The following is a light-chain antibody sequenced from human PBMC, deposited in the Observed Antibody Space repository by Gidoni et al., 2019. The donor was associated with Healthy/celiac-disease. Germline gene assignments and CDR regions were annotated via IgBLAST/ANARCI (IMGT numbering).Light chain of an antibody. V-gene: IGKV1-33*01. Sequence: DIQLTQSPSSLSASVGDRVTITCQASQDISNYLTWYQQKPGKAPKLLIYDASNLETGVPSRFSGRGSGTDFTFTISSLQPEDIATYYCQQYDNLPRTFGQGTKVEIK. CDR3: QQYDNLPRT. J-gene: IGKJ1*01. CDR2: DAS. CDR1: QDISNY.